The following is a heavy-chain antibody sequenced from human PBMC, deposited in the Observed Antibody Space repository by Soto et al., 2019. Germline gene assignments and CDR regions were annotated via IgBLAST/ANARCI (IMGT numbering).Heavy chain of an antibody. V-gene: IGHV5-51*01. Sequence: GESLKISCKGSGYSFTSYWIGWVRQMPWKGLEWMWIIYPGDSDTRYSPSFQGQVTISADKSISTAYLQWSSLKASDTAMYYCASSEGYCSSTSCYTNPYYYYGMDVWGQGTTVTVS. D-gene: IGHD2-2*02. CDR3: ASSEGYCSSTSCYTNPYYYYGMDV. CDR1: GYSFTSYW. J-gene: IGHJ6*01. CDR2: IYPGDSDT.